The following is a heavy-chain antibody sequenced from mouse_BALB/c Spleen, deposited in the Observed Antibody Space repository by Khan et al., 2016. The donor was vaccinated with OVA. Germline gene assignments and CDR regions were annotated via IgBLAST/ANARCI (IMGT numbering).Heavy chain of an antibody. CDR1: GYTFTNYG. V-gene: IGHV9-3-1*01. D-gene: IGHD4-1*02. Sequence: QIQLVQSGPELKKPGETVKISCKASGYTFTNYGMNWVKQAPGKGLKWMGWLNTYSGEPTYADDFKGRSAFSLETSASTAYLQIKNLKNEDTATYFCARSNSYWYFDVWGAGTTVTVSS. CDR2: LNTYSGEP. J-gene: IGHJ1*01. CDR3: ARSNSYWYFDV.